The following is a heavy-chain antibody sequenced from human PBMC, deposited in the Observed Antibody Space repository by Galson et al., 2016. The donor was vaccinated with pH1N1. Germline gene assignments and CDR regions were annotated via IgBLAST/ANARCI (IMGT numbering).Heavy chain of an antibody. D-gene: IGHD1-1*01. CDR1: GYTFTTFG. CDR2: ISTSKGNT. J-gene: IGHJ4*02. V-gene: IGHV1-18*01. Sequence: SVKVSCKASGYTFTTFGISWVRQAPGKGLEWLGCISTSKGNTKNAQRLLDRVTMTRDTSTSTVFMGLTSLRSDDTAIYYCARDQNWNLDYWGQGTLVTVSS. CDR3: ARDQNWNLDY.